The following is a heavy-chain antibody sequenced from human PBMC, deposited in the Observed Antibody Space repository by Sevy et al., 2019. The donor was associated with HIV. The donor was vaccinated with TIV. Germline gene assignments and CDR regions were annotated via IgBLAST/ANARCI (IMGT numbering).Heavy chain of an antibody. Sequence: GGSLRLSCAASGFTFSNYGMHWVRQAPGKGLEWVAVISYDGSKKYYADSVKGRFTISRDNSKNTLYLQMNSLGTEDTAVYYCAKRPSLFYLLNYWGQGTLVTVSS. CDR3: AKRPSLFYLLNY. CDR1: GFTFSNYG. V-gene: IGHV3-30*18. D-gene: IGHD3-3*01. CDR2: ISYDGSKK. J-gene: IGHJ4*02.